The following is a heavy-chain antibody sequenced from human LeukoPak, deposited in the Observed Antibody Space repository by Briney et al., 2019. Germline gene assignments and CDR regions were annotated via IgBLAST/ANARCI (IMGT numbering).Heavy chain of an antibody. D-gene: IGHD3-9*01. CDR3: AKVRYFGPSAFDI. V-gene: IGHV3-48*02. CDR2: ISSSSSTI. J-gene: IGHJ3*02. Sequence: GGSLRLSCAVSGFTFSTYSMNWVRQAPGKGLEWVSYISSSSSTIYYADSVKGRFTISRDNAKNSLYLQMNSLRDEDTAVYYCAKVRYFGPSAFDIWGQGTMVTVSS. CDR1: GFTFSTYS.